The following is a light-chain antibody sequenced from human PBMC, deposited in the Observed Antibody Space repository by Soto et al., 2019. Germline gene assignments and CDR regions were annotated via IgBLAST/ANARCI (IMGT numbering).Light chain of an antibody. Sequence: QLVLTQPASVSGSPGQSITISCTGTSSDVGGYNYVSWYQHHPGKAPKRILYDVTNRPAGVSNPFSGSRSGNTASLTISGLQPEDEADYYCISYTTSNTRQIVFGTRTKLTVL. CDR2: DVT. V-gene: IGLV2-14*03. CDR3: ISYTTSNTRQIV. J-gene: IGLJ1*01. CDR1: SSDVGGYNY.